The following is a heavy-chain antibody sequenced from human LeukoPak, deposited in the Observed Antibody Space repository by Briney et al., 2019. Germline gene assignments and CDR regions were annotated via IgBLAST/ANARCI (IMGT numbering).Heavy chain of an antibody. CDR3: ARGTGTRVAPYYFDH. CDR2: ISYDGNNK. Sequence: PGGSLRLSCAASGFAFSSFAMHWVRQAPGKGLEWVAVISYDGNNKYYADSVKGRFTISRDNSKNTLYLQMNSLRTEDTTMYYCARGTGTRVAPYYFDHWGQGTLVTVSS. V-gene: IGHV3-30-3*01. J-gene: IGHJ4*02. CDR1: GFAFSSFA. D-gene: IGHD1-1*01.